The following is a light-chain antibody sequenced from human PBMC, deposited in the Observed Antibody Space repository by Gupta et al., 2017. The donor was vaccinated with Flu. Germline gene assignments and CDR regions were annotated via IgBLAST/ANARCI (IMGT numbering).Light chain of an antibody. CDR1: QGISSW. V-gene: IGKV1-12*01. J-gene: IGKJ4*01. CDR2: AAS. Sequence: PSSVSASVGDRVTITCRASQGISSWLARYQQKPGKAPKLLIYAASSFQSGVPSRFSGSASVTDFTLTMRSLHLEDFATYYCHQANSLPLTFGGGTKVEIK. CDR3: HQANSLPLT.